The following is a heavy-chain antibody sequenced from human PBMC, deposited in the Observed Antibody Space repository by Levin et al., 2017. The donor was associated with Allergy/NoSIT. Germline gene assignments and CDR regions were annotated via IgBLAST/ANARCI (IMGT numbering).Heavy chain of an antibody. CDR3: ARGSQYYYGSGRDPQFDY. CDR2: IWYDGSNK. Sequence: GGSLRLSCAASGFTFSTYGMHWVRQAPGKGLEWVAIIWYDGSNKDYADSVKGRFTISRDNSKKTLYLQMNSLRPEDTAMYYCARGSQYYYGSGRDPQFDYWGQGTRVTVSS. V-gene: IGHV3-33*01. CDR1: GFTFSTYG. J-gene: IGHJ4*02. D-gene: IGHD3-10*01.